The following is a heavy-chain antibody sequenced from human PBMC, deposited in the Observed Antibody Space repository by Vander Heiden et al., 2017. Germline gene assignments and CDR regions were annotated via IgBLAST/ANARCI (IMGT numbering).Heavy chain of an antibody. Sequence: EVQLVESGGGLVKPGGSLRLSCAASGFTFSNAWMNWVRQAPGKGLEWVGHIKSKTDGGTTDYAAPVKGRFAISRDDSKNMLNLQMNSLRAEDTAVYYCALLYGDYLHYYAIDVWGQGTTVTVSS. J-gene: IGHJ6*02. CDR2: IKSKTDGGTT. CDR3: ALLYGDYLHYYAIDV. D-gene: IGHD4-17*01. CDR1: GFTFSNAW. V-gene: IGHV3-15*07.